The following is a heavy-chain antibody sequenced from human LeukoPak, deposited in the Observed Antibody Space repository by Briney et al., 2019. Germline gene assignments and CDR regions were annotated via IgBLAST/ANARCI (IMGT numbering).Heavy chain of an antibody. V-gene: IGHV3-48*04. CDR3: ARAGVVVNLFDY. D-gene: IGHD3-22*01. CDR1: GFIFSSYS. CDR2: ISHTGSTM. Sequence: GGSLRLSCAASGFIFSSYSMNWVRQAPGKGLEWVSYISHTGSTMSYADSVKGRFTISRDNARNSLYLQMNSLRAEDTAVYYCARAGVVVNLFDYWGQGTLVSVSS. J-gene: IGHJ4*02.